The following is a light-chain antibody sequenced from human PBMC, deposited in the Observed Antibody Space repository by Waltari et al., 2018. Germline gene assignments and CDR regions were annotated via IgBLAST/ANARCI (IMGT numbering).Light chain of an antibody. J-gene: IGKJ3*01. CDR1: QAISNF. CDR3: QQSFITPFI. Sequence: DIQMTQSPSFLSASVGDRVTITCRSSQAISNFLNWYQQNPGKAPKLLIYAASNLQSGVPSRFSGGGSGTDFTLTITSLQPDDFATYYCQQSFITPFIFGPGTKVDF. V-gene: IGKV1-39*01. CDR2: AAS.